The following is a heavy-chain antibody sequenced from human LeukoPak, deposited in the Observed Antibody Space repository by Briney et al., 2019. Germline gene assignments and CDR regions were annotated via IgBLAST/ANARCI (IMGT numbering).Heavy chain of an antibody. CDR3: ARTYRSGGNCYSEVESEDWFDP. Sequence: SQTLSLTCTVSGGSISSVDQYWSWIRQPPGKGLEWIGEINDSGSTNYNPSLKSRVTISVDTSKSQFSLRLSSVTAADTAVYYCARTYRSGGNCYSEVESEDWFDPWGQGTLVTVSS. J-gene: IGHJ5*02. CDR1: GGSISSVDQY. V-gene: IGHV4-30-4*08. CDR2: INDSGST. D-gene: IGHD2-15*01.